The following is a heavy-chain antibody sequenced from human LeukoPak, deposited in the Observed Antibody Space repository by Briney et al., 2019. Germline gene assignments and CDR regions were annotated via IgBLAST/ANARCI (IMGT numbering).Heavy chain of an antibody. CDR3: ARVRLSIAVAGTVWFDP. CDR1: GYTFTSYA. V-gene: IGHV7-4-1*02. D-gene: IGHD6-19*01. J-gene: IGHJ5*02. Sequence: ASVKVSCKASGYTFTSYAMNWVRQAPGQGLEWMGWINTSTGNPTYAQGFTGRFVFSLDTSVSTAYLQISSLKAEDTAVYYCARVRLSIAVAGTVWFDPWGQGTLVTVSS. CDR2: INTSTGNP.